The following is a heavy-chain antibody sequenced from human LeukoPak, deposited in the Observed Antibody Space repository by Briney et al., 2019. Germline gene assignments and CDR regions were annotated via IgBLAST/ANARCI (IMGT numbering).Heavy chain of an antibody. CDR3: AKDRGGYYYDSSGYYNY. J-gene: IGHJ4*02. Sequence: GGSLRLSCAASGFTFSSYAMSWVRQAPGKGLEWVSAISDSGGSPYYADSVKGRFTISRDNSKNTLYLQMNSLRAEYTAVYYCAKDRGGYYYDSSGYYNYWGQGTLVTVSS. D-gene: IGHD3-22*01. V-gene: IGHV3-23*01. CDR2: ISDSGGSP. CDR1: GFTFSSYA.